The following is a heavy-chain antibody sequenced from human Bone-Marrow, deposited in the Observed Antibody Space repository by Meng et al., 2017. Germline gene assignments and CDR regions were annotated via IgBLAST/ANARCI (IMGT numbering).Heavy chain of an antibody. CDR3: ASGYHRPFDY. CDR2: IKQDGSEK. V-gene: IGHV3-7*01. Sequence: ESLKISCTASGFTFSNYWMSWVRQAPGKGLEWVANIKQDGSEKYYVDSVKGRFTISRDNAKNSLYLQMNSLRAEDTAVYYCASGYHRPFDYWGQGTRVNGAS. J-gene: IGHJ4*02. CDR1: GFTFSNYW. D-gene: IGHD5-18*01.